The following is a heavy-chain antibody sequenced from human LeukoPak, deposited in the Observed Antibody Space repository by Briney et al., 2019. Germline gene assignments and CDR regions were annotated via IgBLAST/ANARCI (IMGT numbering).Heavy chain of an antibody. D-gene: IGHD5-24*01. CDR1: GGSISSGGYY. J-gene: IGHJ4*02. CDR3: ARVEDGYNSD. Sequence: PSETLSLTCTVSGGSISSGGYYWSWIRQHPGKGLEWIGYIYYSGSTCYNPSLKSRVTISVDTSKNQFSLKLSSVTAADTAVYYCARVEDGYNSDWGQGTLVTVSS. CDR2: IYYSGST. V-gene: IGHV4-31*03.